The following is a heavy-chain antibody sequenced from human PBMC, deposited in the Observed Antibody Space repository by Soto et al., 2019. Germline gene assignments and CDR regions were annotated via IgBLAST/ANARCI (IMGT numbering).Heavy chain of an antibody. V-gene: IGHV1-18*01. Sequence: ASVKVSCKASGYTFTSYGISWVRQAPGQGLEWMGGINPEDGDTIYAQKFQGRVTMTEDTSTDTAYMELSSLRSEDTAVYYCARSQQTFEYWGQGTLVTVSS. CDR3: ARSQQTFEY. CDR2: INPEDGDT. CDR1: GYTFTSYG. D-gene: IGHD6-13*01. J-gene: IGHJ4*02.